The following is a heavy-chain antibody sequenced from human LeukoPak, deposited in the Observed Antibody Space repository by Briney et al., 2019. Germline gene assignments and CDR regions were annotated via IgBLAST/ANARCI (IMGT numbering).Heavy chain of an antibody. Sequence: PGGSLLLSCAASGFTFSSYAMSWVRQAPGKGLEWVSAISGSGGSTYYADSVKGRFTISRDNSKNTLYLQMNSLRAEDTAVYYCAKDRRYCYDSSGYYPYWGQGTLVTVSS. CDR2: ISGSGGST. D-gene: IGHD3-22*01. J-gene: IGHJ4*02. CDR1: GFTFSSYA. CDR3: AKDRRYCYDSSGYYPY. V-gene: IGHV3-23*01.